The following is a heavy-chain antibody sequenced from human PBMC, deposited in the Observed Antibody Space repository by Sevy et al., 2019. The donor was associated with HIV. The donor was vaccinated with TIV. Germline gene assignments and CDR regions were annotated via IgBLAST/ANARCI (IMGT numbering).Heavy chain of an antibody. CDR2: ISGSGGST. Sequence: GGSLRLSCAASGFTFSSYAMSWVRQAPGKGLEWASAISGSGGSTYYADSVKGRFTISRDNSKNTLYLQMNSLRAEDTAVYYCATDGWELRAHYFDYWGQGTLVTVSS. CDR3: ATDGWELRAHYFDY. D-gene: IGHD1-26*01. V-gene: IGHV3-23*01. J-gene: IGHJ4*02. CDR1: GFTFSSYA.